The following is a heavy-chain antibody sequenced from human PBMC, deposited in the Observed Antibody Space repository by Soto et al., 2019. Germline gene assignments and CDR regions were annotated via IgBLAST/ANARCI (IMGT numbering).Heavy chain of an antibody. D-gene: IGHD2-21*02. CDR2: IQSDGSSP. CDR3: ARGGDPDY. CDR1: GFTFNYYW. Sequence: EVQLVESGGGLVQPGGSLRLSCVASGFTFNYYWMHWVRQAPGKGLVWVSRIQSDGSSPDYVDSVKGRLTISRHNAKNTLYLQMNNLRAEDTAVYYCARGGDPDYWGQGTLVTVSS. V-gene: IGHV3-74*01. J-gene: IGHJ4*02.